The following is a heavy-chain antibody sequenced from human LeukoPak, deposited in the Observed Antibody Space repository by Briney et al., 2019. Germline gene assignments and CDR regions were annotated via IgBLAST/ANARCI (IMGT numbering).Heavy chain of an antibody. CDR3: ARGIAARLYAFDI. CDR1: GGTFSSYA. J-gene: IGHJ3*02. D-gene: IGHD6-6*01. V-gene: IGHV1-69*05. CDR2: IIPIFGTA. Sequence: GASVKVSCKASGGTFSSYAISWVRQAPGQGLEWMGGIIPIFGTANYAQKFQGRVTITTDESTSTAYMELSSLRSEDTAVYYCARGIAARLYAFDIWGQGTMVTVSS.